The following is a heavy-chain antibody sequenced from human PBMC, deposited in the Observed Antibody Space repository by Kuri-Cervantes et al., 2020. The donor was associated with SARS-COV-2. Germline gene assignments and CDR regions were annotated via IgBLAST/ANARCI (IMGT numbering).Heavy chain of an antibody. CDR1: GGSIISYY. Sequence: LSCTVSGGSIISYYWSWIRQPPGKGLEWIGYIYYSGSTNYNPSLQSRVTISVDTTQNQFSMKLSSVTAADTAVYYCARFKIAAVYFDYWGQGTLVTVSS. J-gene: IGHJ4*02. V-gene: IGHV4-59*12. D-gene: IGHD6-13*01. CDR2: IYYSGST. CDR3: ARFKIAAVYFDY.